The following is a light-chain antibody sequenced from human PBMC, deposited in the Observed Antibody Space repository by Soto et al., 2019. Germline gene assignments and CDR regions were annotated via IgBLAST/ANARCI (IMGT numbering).Light chain of an antibody. CDR3: SSYAGSNTVI. J-gene: IGLJ2*01. CDR2: EVT. Sequence: QSALTQPPSASGSLGQSVTISCTGTSSDVGGYNCVSWYQQHPGKAPKLMIYEVTKRPSGVPDRFSGSKSDNTASLTVSGLQAEDEADYYCSSYAGSNTVIFGGGTKVTVL. CDR1: SSDVGGYNC. V-gene: IGLV2-8*01.